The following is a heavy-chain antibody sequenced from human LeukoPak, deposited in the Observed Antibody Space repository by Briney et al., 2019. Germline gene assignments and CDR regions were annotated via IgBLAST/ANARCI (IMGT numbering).Heavy chain of an antibody. CDR1: GFTFNTYR. J-gene: IGHJ3*02. V-gene: IGHV3-7*01. Sequence: GGSLRLSCAASGFTFNTYRMSWVRQAPGKGVEWVANIKHDGSEENYVDSVKGRFTISRDNAKGSLSLQMNSLRGEDTAVYYCARDFSAFDIWGQGTMVTVSS. CDR2: IKHDGSEE. CDR3: ARDFSAFDI.